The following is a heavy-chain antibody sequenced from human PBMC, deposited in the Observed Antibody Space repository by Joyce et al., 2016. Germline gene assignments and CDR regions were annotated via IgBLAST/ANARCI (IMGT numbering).Heavy chain of an antibody. J-gene: IGHJ6*02. CDR1: GYTFTKYW. D-gene: IGHD1-26*01. CDR3: ATHPTTPGHYAMDV. CDR2: IYPGDSTT. Sequence: GQSGREVKKPGESLKISCKASGYTFTKYWIAWGRQIPGKGLEWMGAIYPGDSTTEYRPSFQGPVTFSVDKSITTAYLQWSSLTASDTTIYYCATHPTTPGHYAMDVWGQGTTVTVSS. V-gene: IGHV5-51*01.